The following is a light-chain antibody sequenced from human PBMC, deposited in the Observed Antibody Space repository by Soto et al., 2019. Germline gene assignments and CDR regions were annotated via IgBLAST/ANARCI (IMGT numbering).Light chain of an antibody. CDR3: QSYDSSLSAVV. CDR1: SSNIGAGYD. CDR2: GNT. V-gene: IGLV1-40*01. J-gene: IGLJ2*01. Sequence: QAVVAQPPSVSGAPGQRVTVSCAGSSSNIGAGYDVHWYQHLPGTAPKLVIYGNTHRPSGVPDRFSGSKSGTSASLAITGLQAEDDADYYCQSYDSSLSAVVFGGGTKLTVL.